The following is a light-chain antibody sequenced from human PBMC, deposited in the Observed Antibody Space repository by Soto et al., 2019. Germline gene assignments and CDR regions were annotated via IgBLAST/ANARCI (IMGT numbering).Light chain of an antibody. V-gene: IGKV3-15*01. CDR3: QQYNNWPRT. J-gene: IGKJ1*01. Sequence: EIVMTQSPATLSASPGERATLSCRASQSVSSNLAWYQQKPGQAPRLLIYGASTRATGTPARFSGSGSGTEFTLTISSLQSEDFAVYYCQQYNNWPRTFGQGTKV. CDR2: GAS. CDR1: QSVSSN.